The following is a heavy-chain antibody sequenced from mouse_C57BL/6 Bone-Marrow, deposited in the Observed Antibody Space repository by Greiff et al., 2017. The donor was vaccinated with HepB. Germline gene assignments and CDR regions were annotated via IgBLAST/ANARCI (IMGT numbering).Heavy chain of an antibody. CDR1: GFNIKDDY. Sequence: EVQLQESGAELVRPGASVKLSCTASGFNIKDDYMHWVKQRPEQGLEWIGWIDPENGDTEYASKFQGKATITADTSSNTAYLQLSSLTSEDTAVYYCTTDYYGSIYVGYWGQGTTLTVSS. CDR3: TTDYYGSIYVGY. CDR2: IDPENGDT. D-gene: IGHD1-1*01. V-gene: IGHV14-4*01. J-gene: IGHJ2*01.